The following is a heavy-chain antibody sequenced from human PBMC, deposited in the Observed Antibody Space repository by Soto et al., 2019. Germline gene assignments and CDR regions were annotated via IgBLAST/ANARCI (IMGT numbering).Heavy chain of an antibody. CDR2: ITWNSGKI. CDR3: VKDSYADFHRVLSTAEYFFDY. Sequence: GGSLRLSCTASGFTFDDYAMHWVRQGPGRGLEWVSGITWNSGKIAYADSVKGRFTIARDDDNNSLYLQMNSLRPEDTALYYCVKDSYADFHRVLSTAEYFFDYWGHGTLVTVSS. V-gene: IGHV3-9*01. CDR1: GFTFDDYA. D-gene: IGHD2-15*01. J-gene: IGHJ4*01.